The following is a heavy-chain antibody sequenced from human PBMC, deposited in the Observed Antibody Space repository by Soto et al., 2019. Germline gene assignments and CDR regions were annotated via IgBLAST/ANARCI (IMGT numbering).Heavy chain of an antibody. CDR1: GGTFSSYA. V-gene: IGHV1-69*01. J-gene: IGHJ6*02. Sequence: ASVKVSCKASGGTFSSYAISWVRQAPGQGLEWMGGIIPIFGTANYAQKFQGRVTITADESTSTAYMELSSLRSEDTALYYCARELRFPSYYYGMDVWGQGTTVTVSS. CDR2: IIPIFGTA. CDR3: ARELRFPSYYYGMDV. D-gene: IGHD2-15*01.